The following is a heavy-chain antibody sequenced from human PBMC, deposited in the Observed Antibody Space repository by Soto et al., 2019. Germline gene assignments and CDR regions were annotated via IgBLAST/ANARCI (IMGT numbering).Heavy chain of an antibody. J-gene: IGHJ3*02. CDR1: GYTFTSYG. CDR3: ARYLISWYRASAFHI. D-gene: IGHD6-13*01. V-gene: IGHV1-18*01. Sequence: ASVKVSCKASGYTFTSYGISWVRQAPGQGLEWMGWISAYNGNTNYAQKLQGRVTMTTDTSTSTAYMELRSLRSDDTAVYYCARYLISWYRASAFHISCPAPIVTVSS. CDR2: ISAYNGNT.